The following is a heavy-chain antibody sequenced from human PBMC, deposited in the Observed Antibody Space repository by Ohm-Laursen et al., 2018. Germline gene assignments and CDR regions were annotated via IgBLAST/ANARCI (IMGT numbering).Heavy chain of an antibody. D-gene: IGHD5-18*01. Sequence: TLSLTSSVSGDSISSSSFYWGWIRQTPGKGLEWIGSIKYGGGTHYNPTLKSRPTISVDTSMNQFTQKVSSVTAAETAVYYCASDTYGRDYWGQGTLVTVSS. CDR2: IKYGGGT. J-gene: IGHJ4*02. CDR1: GDSISSSSFY. CDR3: ASDTYGRDY. V-gene: IGHV4-39*01.